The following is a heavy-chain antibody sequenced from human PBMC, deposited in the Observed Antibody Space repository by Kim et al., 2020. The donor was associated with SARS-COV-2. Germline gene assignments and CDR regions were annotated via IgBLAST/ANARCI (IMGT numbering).Heavy chain of an antibody. J-gene: IGHJ4*02. Sequence: GGSLRLSCAASGFTFSHDWMTWVRQAPGKGLEWVANINQDGSESYYVDSVKGRFTISRDNAKNSLYLQMNSLRVEDTDVYYCARSVFGDNYWGQGTLVSV. V-gene: IGHV3-7*01. D-gene: IGHD3-10*02. CDR1: GFTFSHDW. CDR2: INQDGSES. CDR3: ARSVFGDNY.